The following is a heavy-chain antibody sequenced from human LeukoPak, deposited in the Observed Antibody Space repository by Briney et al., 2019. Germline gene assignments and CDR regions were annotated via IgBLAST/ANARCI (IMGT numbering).Heavy chain of an antibody. Sequence: WETLSLTCTVSGGSFSSYYWSWIRQPPGKGLEWIGYIYYSGSTNYNPSLKSRVTITVNTYKTQFSLKLSSVAAEDTALYYSAKGRVGPGYSYGTFDYWGQGTLVTVSS. CDR1: GGSFSSYY. CDR3: AKGRVGPGYSYGTFDY. V-gene: IGHV4-59*01. D-gene: IGHD5-18*01. CDR2: IYYSGST. J-gene: IGHJ4*02.